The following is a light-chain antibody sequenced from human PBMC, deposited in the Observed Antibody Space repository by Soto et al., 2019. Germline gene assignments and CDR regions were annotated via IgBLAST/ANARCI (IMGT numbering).Light chain of an antibody. CDR3: QQFFTTPWT. CDR1: QTVLYISNNQNY. J-gene: IGKJ1*01. V-gene: IGKV4-1*01. Sequence: DIVMTQSPDSLAVSLGERATIDCKSSQTVLYISNNQNYLAWYQQKPGQPPKLLIYWASTRESGVPDRFSGSGSETDFTLTISSLQEEDVAVYYCQQFFTTPWTFGRGTKVEIK. CDR2: WAS.